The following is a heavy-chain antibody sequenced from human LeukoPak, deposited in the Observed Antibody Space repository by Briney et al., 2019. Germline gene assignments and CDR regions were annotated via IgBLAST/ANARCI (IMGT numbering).Heavy chain of an antibody. J-gene: IGHJ6*04. Sequence: ASVKVSCKASGGTFSSHAISWVRQAPGRGLEWMGGIVPIFGATNYAQKFQGRVTITADESTSTAYMELSGLRSEDTAVYYCARAPITIPYGGMDVWGKGTTVTVSS. CDR3: ARAPITIPYGGMDV. D-gene: IGHD3-9*01. V-gene: IGHV1-69*13. CDR1: GGTFSSHA. CDR2: IVPIFGAT.